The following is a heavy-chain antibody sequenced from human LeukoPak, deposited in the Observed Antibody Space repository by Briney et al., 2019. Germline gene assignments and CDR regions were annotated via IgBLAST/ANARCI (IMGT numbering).Heavy chain of an antibody. J-gene: IGHJ4*02. CDR1: GYTFTGYY. CDR2: INPNSGGT. CDR3: VHPAAEGYYFDY. D-gene: IGHD2-2*01. V-gene: IGHV1-2*02. Sequence: ASVKVSCKASGYTFTGYYMHWVRQAPGQGLEWMGWINPNSGGTNYAQKFQGRVTMTRDTSISTAYMELSRLRSDDTAVYYCVHPAAEGYYFDYWGQGTLVTVSS.